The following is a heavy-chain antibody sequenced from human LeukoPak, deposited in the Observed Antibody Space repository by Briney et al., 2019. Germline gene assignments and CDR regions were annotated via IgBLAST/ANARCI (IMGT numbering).Heavy chain of an antibody. CDR1: GYTFTGYY. CDR3: ARGGGGVMVRGVNDY. CDR2: INPNSGGT. D-gene: IGHD3-10*01. V-gene: IGHV1-2*02. J-gene: IGHJ4*02. Sequence: ASVKVSCKASGYTFTGYYMHWVRQAPGQGLEWMGWINPNSGGTNYAQKFQGRVTMTRDTSISTAYMELRSLRSDDTAVYYCARGGGGVMVRGVNDYWGQGTLVTVSS.